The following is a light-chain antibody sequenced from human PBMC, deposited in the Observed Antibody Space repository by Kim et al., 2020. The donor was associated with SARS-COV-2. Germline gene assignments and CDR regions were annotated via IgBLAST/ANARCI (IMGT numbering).Light chain of an antibody. CDR2: GNN. CDR1: NSNIGSNN. Sequence: ELTQPPSASGTPGQRVTISCSGSNSNIGSNNVNWYQQLPGTAPKLLIYGNNQRPSGVPDRFSGSKSGTSASLAISGLQSEDEADYYCAAWDSLNGLYVFGTGTKVTV. V-gene: IGLV1-44*01. J-gene: IGLJ1*01. CDR3: AAWDSLNGLYV.